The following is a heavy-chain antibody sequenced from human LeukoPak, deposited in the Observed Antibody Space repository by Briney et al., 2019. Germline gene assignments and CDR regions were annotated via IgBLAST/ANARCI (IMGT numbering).Heavy chain of an antibody. Sequence: PGGSLRLSCVASGFTFSRYTMHWVRQTPGKGLEWVAVISLDRVTTFYADSVKGRFTISRDNSKNTLYLQMNSLRAEDTAVYYCARDKGEKAGYSSRSEGAFDIWGQGTMVTVSS. CDR3: ARDKGEKAGYSSRSEGAFDI. CDR1: GFTFSRYT. CDR2: ISLDRVTT. D-gene: IGHD6-13*01. V-gene: IGHV3-30-3*01. J-gene: IGHJ3*02.